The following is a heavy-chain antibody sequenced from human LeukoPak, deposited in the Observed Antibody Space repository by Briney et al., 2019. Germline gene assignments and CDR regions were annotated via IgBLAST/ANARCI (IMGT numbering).Heavy chain of an antibody. J-gene: IGHJ4*02. CDR2: ISYDGSNK. D-gene: IGHD3-10*01. Sequence: GGSLRLSCAASGFTFSSYAMHWVCQAPGKGLEWVAVISYDGSNKYYADSVKGRFTISRDNSKNTLYLQMNSLRAEDTAVYYCARDGEYYYGSGSYFDYWGQGTLVTVSS. CDR3: ARDGEYYYGSGSYFDY. V-gene: IGHV3-30-3*01. CDR1: GFTFSSYA.